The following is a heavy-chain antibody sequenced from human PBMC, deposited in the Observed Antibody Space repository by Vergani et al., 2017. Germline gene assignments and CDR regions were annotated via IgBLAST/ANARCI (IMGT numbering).Heavy chain of an antibody. Sequence: EVQLVESGGGLVKPGGSLRLSCAASGFSFSNSNMNWVRQAPGKGLEWISYISDRSASIYYAASVRGRFTVSRDNARKSLSLQMNSLRAKDTAIYYCAKEAIIDYGFYFDHWGQGVLVTVSS. CDR1: GFSFSNSN. CDR3: AKEAIIDYGFYFDH. CDR2: ISDRSASI. D-gene: IGHD4-17*01. V-gene: IGHV3-21*05. J-gene: IGHJ4*02.